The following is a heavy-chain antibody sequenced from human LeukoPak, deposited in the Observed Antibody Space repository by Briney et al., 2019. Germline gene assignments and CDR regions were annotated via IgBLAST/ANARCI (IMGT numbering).Heavy chain of an antibody. Sequence: QPGGSLRLSCAASGFTFSSYAMSGARPAPGKGLEWVSAISGSGGSTYYADSVKGGFTISRDNSKNTLYLQMNSLRAEDPAVYYCAKDAPVNIVVVPAANWWGQGTLVTVSS. CDR2: ISGSGGST. CDR1: GFTFSSYA. J-gene: IGHJ4*02. V-gene: IGHV3-23*01. D-gene: IGHD2-2*01. CDR3: AKDAPVNIVVVPAANW.